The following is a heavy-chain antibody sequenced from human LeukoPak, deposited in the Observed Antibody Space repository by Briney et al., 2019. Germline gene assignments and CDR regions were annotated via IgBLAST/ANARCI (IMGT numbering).Heavy chain of an antibody. CDR1: RFTFSSYG. D-gene: IGHD3-22*01. Sequence: PGGSLRLSCAASRFTFSSYGMHWVRQAPGKGLEWVAVISYDGRNKNYADSVKGRFTISRDNSKNTLYLQMNSLRAEDTAVYYCARAEGYYDSSGNDAFDIWGQGTMVTVSS. V-gene: IGHV3-30*03. CDR3: ARAEGYYDSSGNDAFDI. CDR2: ISYDGRNK. J-gene: IGHJ3*02.